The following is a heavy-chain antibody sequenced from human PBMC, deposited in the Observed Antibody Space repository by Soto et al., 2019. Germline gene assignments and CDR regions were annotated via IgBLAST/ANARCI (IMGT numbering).Heavy chain of an antibody. Sequence: QVQLVQSGAEVKKPGASVKVSCKASGYTFTGYYMHWVRQAPGQGLEWMGWINPNSGGTNYAQKFQGWVTMTSDTSISTAYMELSRLKSDVTAVYYCARDFCSSNGCYQRSHYMDVWGKGTTVTVSS. D-gene: IGHD2-2*01. CDR2: INPNSGGT. CDR3: ARDFCSSNGCYQRSHYMDV. J-gene: IGHJ6*03. CDR1: GYTFTGYY. V-gene: IGHV1-2*04.